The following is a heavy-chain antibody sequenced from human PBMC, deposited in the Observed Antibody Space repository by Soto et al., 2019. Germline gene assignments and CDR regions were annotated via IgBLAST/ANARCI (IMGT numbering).Heavy chain of an antibody. Sequence: AGGSLRLSCAASGFTFSNAWMRWVRQAPGKGLEWVARLKGKTDGGTTDYAGSVKGRFTVSSDDSKNTLYLQMSSLKTEDTAVYYCATGYHGSGSYLVHWGQGTPVTVSS. CDR1: GFTFSNAW. J-gene: IGHJ4*02. CDR2: LKGKTDGGTT. D-gene: IGHD3-10*01. CDR3: ATGYHGSGSYLVH. V-gene: IGHV3-15*01.